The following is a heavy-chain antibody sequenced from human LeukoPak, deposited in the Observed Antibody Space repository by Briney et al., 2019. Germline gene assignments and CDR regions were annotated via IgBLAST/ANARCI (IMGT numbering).Heavy chain of an antibody. CDR2: ISGSGGST. D-gene: IGHD3-22*01. Sequence: GGSLRLSCAASGFTFSSYAMSWVRQAPGKGLEWVSAISGSGGSTYYADSVKGRFTIPRDNSKNTLYLQMNSLRAEDTAVYYCAKSYDSSGYPDYWGQGTLVTVSS. CDR1: GFTFSSYA. CDR3: AKSYDSSGYPDY. V-gene: IGHV3-23*01. J-gene: IGHJ4*02.